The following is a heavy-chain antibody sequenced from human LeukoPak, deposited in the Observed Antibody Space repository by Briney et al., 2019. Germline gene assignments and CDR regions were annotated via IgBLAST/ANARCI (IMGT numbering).Heavy chain of an antibody. J-gene: IGHJ6*03. CDR1: GFSFSSYD. D-gene: IGHD6-6*01. Sequence: GRSLRLSCAASGFSFSSYDMHWVRQAPGKGLEWVSVIYSGDSTYYADSVKGRFTISRDNSKNTLYLQMNSLRAEDTAVYYCARLYSSSSPYYYMDVWGKGTTVTVSS. V-gene: IGHV3-66*02. CDR3: ARLYSSSSPYYYMDV. CDR2: IYSGDST.